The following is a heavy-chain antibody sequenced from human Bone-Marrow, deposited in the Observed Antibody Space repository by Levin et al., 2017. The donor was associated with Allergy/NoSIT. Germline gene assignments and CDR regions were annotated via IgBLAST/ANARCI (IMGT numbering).Heavy chain of an antibody. CDR1: KFTFSNYG. Sequence: RSGGSLRLSCVASKFTFSNYGMHWVRQAPGKGLEWVASISYDGSFDYYADSVKGRFTISRDNAKNTLYLQLITVRSEDTAVFYCAKDTGNYYDTTGHIDYWGQGTPVIVSS. V-gene: IGHV3-30*18. CDR2: ISYDGSFD. D-gene: IGHD3-16*01. CDR3: AKDTGNYYDTTGHIDY. J-gene: IGHJ4*02.